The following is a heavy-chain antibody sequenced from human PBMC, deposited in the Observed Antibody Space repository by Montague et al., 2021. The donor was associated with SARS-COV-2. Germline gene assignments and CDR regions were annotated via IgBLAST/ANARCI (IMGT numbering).Heavy chain of an antibody. D-gene: IGHD3-9*01. J-gene: IGHJ3*02. CDR1: GGSISSSSYY. CDR2: IYYSGST. Sequence: SETRSLTCTVSGGSISSSSYYWGWIRQPPGKGLEWIGSIYYSGSTYYNPSLKSRVTISVDTSKNQFSLKLGSVTAADTAVYYCATYYDILTGYYIDAFDIWGQGTMVTVSS. V-gene: IGHV4-39*01. CDR3: ATYYDILTGYYIDAFDI.